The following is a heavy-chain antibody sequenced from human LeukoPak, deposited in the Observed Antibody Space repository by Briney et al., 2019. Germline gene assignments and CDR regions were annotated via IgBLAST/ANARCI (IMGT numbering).Heavy chain of an antibody. Sequence: GRSLRLSCAASGFTFSSYAMHWVRQAPGKGLEWVAVISYDGSNKYYADSVKGRFTISRDNSKNTLYLQMSSLRAEDTAVYYCARDAIAAAGNYYYCYYMDVWGKGTTVTVSS. CDR1: GFTFSSYA. D-gene: IGHD6-13*01. CDR2: ISYDGSNK. V-gene: IGHV3-30*15. CDR3: ARDAIAAAGNYYYCYYMDV. J-gene: IGHJ6*03.